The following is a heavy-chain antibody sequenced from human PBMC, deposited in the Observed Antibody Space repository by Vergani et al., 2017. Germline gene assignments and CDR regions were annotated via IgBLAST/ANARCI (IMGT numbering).Heavy chain of an antibody. V-gene: IGHV3-30-3*01. CDR2: ISYDGSNK. J-gene: IGHJ5*02. CDR1: GFTFSSYA. D-gene: IGHD5-12*01. CDR3: ASDSGGYSDRYSPYDSGYDWGNWFDP. Sequence: QVQLVESGGGVVQPGRSLRLSCAASGFTFSSYAMHWVRQAPGKGLEWVAVISYDGSNKYYADSVKGRFTISRDNSKNTRYLQMNSLSAEDTAVYYCASDSGGYSDRYSPYDSGYDWGNWFDPWGQGTLVTVSS.